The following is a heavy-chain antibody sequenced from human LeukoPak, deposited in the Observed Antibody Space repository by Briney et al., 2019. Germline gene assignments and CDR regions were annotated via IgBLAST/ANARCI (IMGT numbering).Heavy chain of an antibody. D-gene: IGHD5-12*01. Sequence: GGLVKVSCKASGYTFTSYGISWVRQAPGQGLEWMGWISGYNGDTKCAHNFQGRVTMTIDTSTSTAYMELRSLRSDDTAVYYCGVSGYDSLSNYWGQGTLVTVSS. CDR2: ISGYNGDT. CDR1: GYTFTSYG. CDR3: GVSGYDSLSNY. V-gene: IGHV1-18*04. J-gene: IGHJ4*02.